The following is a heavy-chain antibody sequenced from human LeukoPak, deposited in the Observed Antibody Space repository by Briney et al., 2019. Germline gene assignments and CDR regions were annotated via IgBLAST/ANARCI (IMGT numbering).Heavy chain of an antibody. CDR1: GGSISSGTYY. V-gene: IGHV4-39*01. D-gene: IGHD5-18*01. Sequence: SETLSLTCTVSGGSISSGTYYWGWIRQPPGEGLEWIGSIYYSGRTYYNPSLKSRVTISVDTSENQFSLKLSSVTAADTAVYYCARHVYSYGFYYYYYYMDVWGKGTTVTVSS. CDR3: ARHVYSYGFYYYYYYMDV. CDR2: IYYSGRT. J-gene: IGHJ6*03.